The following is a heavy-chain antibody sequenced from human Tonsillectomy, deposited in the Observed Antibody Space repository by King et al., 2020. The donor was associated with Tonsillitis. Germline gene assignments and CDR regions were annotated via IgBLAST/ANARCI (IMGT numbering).Heavy chain of an antibody. CDR2: IYPSDSDT. Sequence: QLVQSGAEVRKPGESLKISCKGSGYRFTTYWIGWVRQMPGKGLEWMGIIYPSDSDTRYSPSFQGQVTISADKSIDTAYLQWSSLKASDTAMYYCARHATGPTGGVDYWGQGTLVTVSS. CDR1: GYRFTTYW. V-gene: IGHV5-51*01. J-gene: IGHJ4*02. D-gene: IGHD1-1*01. CDR3: ARHATGPTGGVDY.